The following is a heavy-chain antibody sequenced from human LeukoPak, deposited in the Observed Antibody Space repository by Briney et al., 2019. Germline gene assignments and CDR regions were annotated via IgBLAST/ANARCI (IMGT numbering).Heavy chain of an antibody. CDR2: INHSGST. J-gene: IGHJ4*02. Sequence: PSETLSLTCAVYGGSFSGYYWSWIRQPPGKGLEWIGEINHSGSTNYNPSLKSRVTISVDTSKNQFSLKLSSVTAADTAVYYCVRGPDQLLFYWGQGTLVTVSS. CDR1: GGSFSGYY. V-gene: IGHV4-34*01. CDR3: VRGPDQLLFY. D-gene: IGHD2-2*01.